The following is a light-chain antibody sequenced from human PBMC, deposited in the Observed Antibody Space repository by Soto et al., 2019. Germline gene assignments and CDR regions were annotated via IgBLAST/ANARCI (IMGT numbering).Light chain of an antibody. V-gene: IGLV1-44*01. Sequence: QPVLTQPPSASGTPGQRVTISCSGSSPNIGSSSVNWYQQLPGTAPQLLIYNDNQWPSGVPDRFSGSRSGTSASLAISGLQSEDEADYYCAAWDVSLNGLYVFGTGTKVTVL. CDR1: SPNIGSSS. J-gene: IGLJ1*01. CDR3: AAWDVSLNGLYV. CDR2: NDN.